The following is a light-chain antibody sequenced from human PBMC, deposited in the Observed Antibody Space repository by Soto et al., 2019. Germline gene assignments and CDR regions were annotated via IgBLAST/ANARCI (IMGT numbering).Light chain of an antibody. V-gene: IGKV3-15*01. CDR1: QNVYNN. CDR3: QQCRNWPLT. J-gene: IGKJ4*01. Sequence: EIVMTQSPATLSVSPGEGATLSCKASQNVYNNLAWYQQRPGQPPRLLIYDASTRATGISARFSGSGYGTEFTLTISSLQSEDFALYFCQQCRNWPLTFGGGTKVEFK. CDR2: DAS.